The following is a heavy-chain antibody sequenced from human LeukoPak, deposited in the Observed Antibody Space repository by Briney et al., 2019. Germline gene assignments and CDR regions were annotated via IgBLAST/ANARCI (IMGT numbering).Heavy chain of an antibody. J-gene: IGHJ3*01. CDR2: IYPSGTT. D-gene: IGHD2-21*01. Sequence: SETLSLTCTVSGDSISSYSWSWVRQAPGKGLEWIGYIYPSGTTNHNPSLKSRFTISADTSKNHSSRRLSSVTAADTAFYYCARNIWGLDLWGQGTMVTVSS. V-gene: IGHV4-4*09. CDR3: ARNIWGLDL. CDR1: GDSISSYS.